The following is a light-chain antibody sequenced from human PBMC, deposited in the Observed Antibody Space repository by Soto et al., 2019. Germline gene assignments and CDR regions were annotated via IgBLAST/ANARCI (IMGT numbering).Light chain of an antibody. CDR3: QQYNSWPPWT. Sequence: EIVMTQSTATLSVSPGERATLSCRASQSVSSNLAWYQQKPGQAPRLLIYGASTRATGIPARFSGSGSGTEFTLTISSLQSEDFAVYYCQQYNSWPPWTVGQGTKVEIK. J-gene: IGKJ1*01. CDR2: GAS. V-gene: IGKV3-15*01. CDR1: QSVSSN.